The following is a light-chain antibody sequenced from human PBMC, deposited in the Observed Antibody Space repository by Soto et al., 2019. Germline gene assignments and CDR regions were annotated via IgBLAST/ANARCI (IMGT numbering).Light chain of an antibody. V-gene: IGKV3-11*01. J-gene: IGKJ3*01. CDR1: QSVSSY. CDR2: DAS. Sequence: EIVLTQSPATLSLSPGERATLSCRASQSVSSYLAWYQQKPGQAPRLLFYDASNRATGIPARFSGSGSGTDFTLTISSLEPEDFAVYYCQQRSNWPPRFTFGPGTKVDIK. CDR3: QQRSNWPPRFT.